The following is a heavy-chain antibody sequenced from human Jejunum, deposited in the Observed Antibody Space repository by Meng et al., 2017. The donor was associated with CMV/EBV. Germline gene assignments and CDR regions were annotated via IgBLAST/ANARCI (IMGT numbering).Heavy chain of an antibody. Sequence: QGQLQESGPGLLKPSQTLSPTCSVSGGSIGSGDYYWSWIRQPPGKGLEWIGYIHDTGSTYYNPSLKSRVDISLGTSRNHFSLTLSSVTAEDTAVYFCARGSIFVSFDSWGQGTLVTVSS. CDR2: IHDTGST. D-gene: IGHD3-3*01. J-gene: IGHJ4*02. CDR3: ARGSIFVSFDS. CDR1: GGSIGSGDYY. V-gene: IGHV4-30-4*08.